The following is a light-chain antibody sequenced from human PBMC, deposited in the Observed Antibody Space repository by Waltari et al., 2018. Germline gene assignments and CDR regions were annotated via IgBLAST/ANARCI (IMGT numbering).Light chain of an antibody. CDR3: QNHERLPAV. Sequence: EIVLTQSPGTLSLSPGDSATLSRRASQRIGRYLVWYQPKPGQAPRLLIYGASSRAAGIPDRFSGSGSGTDFSLTISRLEPEDFAVYYCQNHERLPAVFGQGTKVEIK. CDR1: QRIGRY. V-gene: IGKV3-20*01. CDR2: GAS. J-gene: IGKJ1*01.